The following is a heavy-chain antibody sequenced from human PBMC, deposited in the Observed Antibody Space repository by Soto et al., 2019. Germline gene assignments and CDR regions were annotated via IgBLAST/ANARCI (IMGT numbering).Heavy chain of an antibody. CDR2: IYSSGST. D-gene: IGHD2-15*01. CDR1: GGSISSGDYY. J-gene: IGHJ5*02. CDR3: ARGRCCSGGSCLHRIDP. Sequence: QVQLQESGPGLVKPSQTLSLTCTVSGGSISSGDYYWSWIRQPPGKGLEWIGYIYSSGSTHYNPSLKSSVTIAVDTSKNQFSLKLSSVTAADTAVYYCARGRCCSGGSCLHRIDPWGQGTLVTVSS. V-gene: IGHV4-30-4*01.